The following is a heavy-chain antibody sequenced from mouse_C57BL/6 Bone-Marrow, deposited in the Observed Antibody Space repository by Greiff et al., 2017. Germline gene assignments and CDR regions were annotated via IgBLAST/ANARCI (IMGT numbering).Heavy chain of an antibody. CDR1: GYTFTSYG. CDR3: ARAHYYYGSSYGYYAMDY. CDR2: IYPRSGNT. Sequence: QVQLQQSGAELARPGASVKLSCKASGYTFTSYGISWVKQRTGQGLEWIGEIYPRSGNTYYNEQFKGKGTRNADKSSRTAYMELRSLISEDSAVYFCARAHYYYGSSYGYYAMDYWGQGTSVTVSS. J-gene: IGHJ4*01. V-gene: IGHV1-81*01. D-gene: IGHD1-1*01.